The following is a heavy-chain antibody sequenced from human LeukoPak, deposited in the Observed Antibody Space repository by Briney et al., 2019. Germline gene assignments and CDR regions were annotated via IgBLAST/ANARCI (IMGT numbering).Heavy chain of an antibody. D-gene: IGHD1-7*01. CDR3: ARVGNWNYIDY. Sequence: ASVKVSCKASGYTFTGYYMHWVRQAPGQGLEWMGWINPNSGGTNYAQEFQGRVTMTRDTSISTAYMELSRLRSDDTAVYYCARVGNWNYIDYWGQGTLVTVSS. J-gene: IGHJ4*02. CDR1: GYTFTGYY. V-gene: IGHV1-2*02. CDR2: INPNSGGT.